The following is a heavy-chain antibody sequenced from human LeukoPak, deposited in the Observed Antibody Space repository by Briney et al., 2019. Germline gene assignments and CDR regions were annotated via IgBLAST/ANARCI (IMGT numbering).Heavy chain of an antibody. J-gene: IGHJ4*02. Sequence: GGSLRLSRAVSGFSFSSYWMSWVRQAPGKGLEWVANIKQDGSEKYYVDSVKGRFTISRDNAKDSLYLQMNSLRAEDTAVYYCARHEDIVDVVAATDWGQGTLVTVSS. CDR3: ARHEDIVDVVAATD. D-gene: IGHD2-15*01. CDR1: GFSFSSYW. CDR2: IKQDGSEK. V-gene: IGHV3-7*01.